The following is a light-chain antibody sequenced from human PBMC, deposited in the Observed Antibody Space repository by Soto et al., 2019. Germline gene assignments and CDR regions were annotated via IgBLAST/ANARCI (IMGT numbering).Light chain of an antibody. V-gene: IGKV3-11*01. J-gene: IGKJ5*01. CDR2: DTS. CDR3: QQRSDWRIT. CDR1: QSVSSS. Sequence: EIVMAQSPGTVSLSAWERATLSCMASQSVSSSLAWYQQKHGQAPRLLISDTSNRATGIPARFSGSGSGTDFTLTISSLEPEDFAVYYCQQRSDWRITFGQGTRLEI.